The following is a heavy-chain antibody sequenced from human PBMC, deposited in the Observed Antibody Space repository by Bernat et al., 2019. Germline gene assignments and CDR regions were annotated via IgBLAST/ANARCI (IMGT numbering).Heavy chain of an antibody. CDR1: GGSISSYY. V-gene: IGHV4-59*01. CDR3: AGVGDYRFFWFDY. D-gene: IGHD4-17*01. J-gene: IGHJ4*02. Sequence: QVQLQESGPGLVKPSETLSLTCTVSGGSISSYYWSWIRQPPWKGLEWIGYIYYSGSTNYNPSLKSRVTISVDTSKNQFSLKLSSVTAADTAVYYCAGVGDYRFFWFDYWGQGTLVTVSS. CDR2: IYYSGST.